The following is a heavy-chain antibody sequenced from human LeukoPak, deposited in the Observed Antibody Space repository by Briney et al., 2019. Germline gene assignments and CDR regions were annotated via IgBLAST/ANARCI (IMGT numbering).Heavy chain of an antibody. D-gene: IGHD2-15*01. CDR1: GGSSSGYY. CDR3: ARSFVVVAATVAFDI. V-gene: IGHV4-34*01. J-gene: IGHJ3*02. CDR2: INHSGST. Sequence: SETLSLTCAVYGGSSSGYYWSWVRQPPGKGLEWIGEINHSGSTNYNPSLKSRVTISVDTSKNQFSLKLSSVTAADTAVYYCARSFVVVAATVAFDIWGQGTMVTVSS.